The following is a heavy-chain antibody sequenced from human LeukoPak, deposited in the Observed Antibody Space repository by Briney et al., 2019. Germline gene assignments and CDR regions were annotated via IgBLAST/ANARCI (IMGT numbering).Heavy chain of an antibody. Sequence: GGSLRLSCAASGFTFSSYSMNWVRQAPGKGLEWVAVISYDGSNKYYADSVKGRFTISRDNSKNTLYLQMNSLRAEDTAVYYCARDPSNSGSYYVLDYWGQGTLVTVPS. CDR3: ARDPSNSGSYYVLDY. D-gene: IGHD1-26*01. CDR1: GFTFSSYS. J-gene: IGHJ4*02. CDR2: ISYDGSNK. V-gene: IGHV3-30*03.